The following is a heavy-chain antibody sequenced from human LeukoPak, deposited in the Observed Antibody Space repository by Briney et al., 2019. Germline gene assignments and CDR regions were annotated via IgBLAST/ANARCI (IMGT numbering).Heavy chain of an antibody. J-gene: IGHJ4*02. CDR3: ASRLRFLRAGLDY. CDR2: INHGGST. D-gene: IGHD3-3*01. Sequence: SETLSLTCAVYGGSFSGDFWSWIRQSPGKGLEWIGEINHGGSTNYNPSLKSRVTISVDTSKNQFSLKLSSVTAADTAVYYCASRLRFLRAGLDYWGQGTLVTVSS. V-gene: IGHV4-34*01. CDR1: GGSFSGDF.